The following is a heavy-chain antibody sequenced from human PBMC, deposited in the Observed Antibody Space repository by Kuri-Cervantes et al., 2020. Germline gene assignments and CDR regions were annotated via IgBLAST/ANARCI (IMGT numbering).Heavy chain of an antibody. D-gene: IGHD3-10*01. J-gene: IGHJ6*03. Sequence: ASVKVSCKASGYTFTSYAIHWVRQAPGQRLEWMGWINAGNGNTKYSQKFQDRFTITRDTSASTVYMELSSLRSDDTAIYYCARGALIPTEDLRDYYYLYMDVWGKGTTVTVSS. V-gene: IGHV1-3*01. CDR2: INAGNGNT. CDR3: ARGALIPTEDLRDYYYLYMDV. CDR1: GYTFTSYA.